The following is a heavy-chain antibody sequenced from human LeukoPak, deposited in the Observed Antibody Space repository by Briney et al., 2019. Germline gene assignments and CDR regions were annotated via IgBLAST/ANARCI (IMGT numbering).Heavy chain of an antibody. D-gene: IGHD6-19*01. V-gene: IGHV4-59*13. CDR2: IHYSGSP. CDR3: ARGNGWYYY. J-gene: IGHJ4*02. Sequence: SETLSLTCTVSGGSISSYYWSWIRQPPGKGLEWIGYIHYSGSPNYNPSLKSRVTISVDTSKNHFSLKLSSVTAADAAVYYCARGNGWYYYWGQGALVTVSS. CDR1: GGSISSYY.